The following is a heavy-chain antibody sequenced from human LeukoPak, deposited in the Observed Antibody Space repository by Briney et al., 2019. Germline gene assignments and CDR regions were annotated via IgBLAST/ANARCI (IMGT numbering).Heavy chain of an antibody. V-gene: IGHV1-46*01. CDR3: ARAPDTAMPSSLYSYGMDV. D-gene: IGHD5-18*01. Sequence: GASVKVSCKASGYTFTSYYMHWVRQAPGQGLEWMGMINPSGGSTSYAQKFQGRVTMTRDTSTSTVYMELSSLRSEDTAVYYCARAPDTAMPSSLYSYGMDVWGQGTTVTVSS. CDR2: INPSGGST. CDR1: GYTFTSYY. J-gene: IGHJ6*02.